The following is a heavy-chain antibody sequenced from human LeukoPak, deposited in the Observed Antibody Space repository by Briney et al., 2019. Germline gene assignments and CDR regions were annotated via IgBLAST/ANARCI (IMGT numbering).Heavy chain of an antibody. J-gene: IGHJ6*02. V-gene: IGHV4-38-2*02. CDR2: IYHSGST. Sequence: PSETLSLTCTVSGYSISSGYYWGWIRQPPGKGLEWIGSIYHSGSTYYNPSLKSRVTISVDTSKNQFSLKLSSVTAADTAVYYCARVTIAAASYGMDVWGQGTTVTVSS. CDR3: ARVTIAAASYGMDV. D-gene: IGHD6-13*01. CDR1: GYSISSGYY.